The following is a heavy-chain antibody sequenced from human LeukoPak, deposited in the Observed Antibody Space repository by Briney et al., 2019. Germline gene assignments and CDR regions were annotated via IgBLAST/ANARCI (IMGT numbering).Heavy chain of an antibody. Sequence: PSETLSLTSAVSGYSINRGYYWGWIRQPPGKGLDWIGIIYHSGMTSYNPSLHSRVTISVETSTNHYSLMLSYVAAANTAVYYCATKISLGSDTTMVTVFDYWGQGTLVTVSS. D-gene: IGHD5-18*01. V-gene: IGHV4-38-2*01. CDR2: IYHSGMT. CDR3: ATKISLGSDTTMVTVFDY. CDR1: GYSINRGYY. J-gene: IGHJ4*02.